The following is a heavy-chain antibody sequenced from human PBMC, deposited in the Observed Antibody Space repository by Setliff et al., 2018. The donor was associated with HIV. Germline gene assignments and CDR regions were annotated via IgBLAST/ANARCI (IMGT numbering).Heavy chain of an antibody. Sequence: GGSLRLSCAASGFIFGDFSMHWVRQTPGKRLEWISYISGSGKRVFYADSVKGRFTVSRDNANSTLFLQMTNVTSEDTAVYYCARDSGTTMGASGPGYWGQGTLVTVSS. J-gene: IGHJ4*02. D-gene: IGHD1-26*01. CDR1: GFIFGDFS. CDR3: ARDSGTTMGASGPGY. V-gene: IGHV3-48*04. CDR2: ISGSGKRV.